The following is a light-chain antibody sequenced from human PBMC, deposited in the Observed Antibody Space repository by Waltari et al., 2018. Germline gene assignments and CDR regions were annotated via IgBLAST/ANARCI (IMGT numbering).Light chain of an antibody. CDR1: SSDVGSYNL. CDR2: EGS. CDR3: CSYAGSSTVV. J-gene: IGLJ3*02. V-gene: IGLV2-23*01. Sequence: QSALTQPASVSGSPGQSITISCTGTSSDVGSYNLVSWYQQHPGKAPTLMMYEGSKRPSGAANPFSGAKSGNTASLTISGLQAEDEADYYCCSYAGSSTVVFGGGTKLTVL.